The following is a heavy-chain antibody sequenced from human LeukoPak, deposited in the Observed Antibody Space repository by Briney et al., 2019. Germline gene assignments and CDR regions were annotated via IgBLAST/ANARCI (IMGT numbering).Heavy chain of an antibody. CDR2: IYYSGST. V-gene: IGHV4-30-4*08. D-gene: IGHD2-8*01. CDR1: GGSISSGDYY. CDR3: AGEGCTKGVCAPWVRYYYYMDV. J-gene: IGHJ6*03. Sequence: SETLSLXCTVSGGSISSGDYYWSWIRQPPGKGLEGIGYIYYSGSTYYNPFLKSRVTISVDTSKNQFSLKLSSVTAAETAVYYCAGEGCTKGVCAPWVRYYYYMDVGGKRTTVTVSS.